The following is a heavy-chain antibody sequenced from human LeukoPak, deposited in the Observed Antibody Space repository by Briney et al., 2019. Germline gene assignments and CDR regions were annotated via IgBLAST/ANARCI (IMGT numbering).Heavy chain of an antibody. CDR2: ISAYNGNT. D-gene: IGHD3-22*01. Sequence: ASVKVSCKASGYTFTSYGISWVRQAPGQGLEWMGWISAYNGNTNYAQKLQGRVTMTTDTSTSTAYMELRSLRSDDTAVYYCARYIDYDSSIGAFDIWGQGTMVTVSS. J-gene: IGHJ3*02. CDR3: ARYIDYDSSIGAFDI. CDR1: GYTFTSYG. V-gene: IGHV1-18*01.